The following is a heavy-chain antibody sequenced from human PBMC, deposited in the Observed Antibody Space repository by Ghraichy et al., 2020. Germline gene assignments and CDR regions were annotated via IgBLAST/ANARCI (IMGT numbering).Heavy chain of an antibody. D-gene: IGHD6-13*01. Sequence: GGSLRLSCAASGFTVSSNYMSWVRQAPGKRLEWVSVIYSGGSTYYADSVKGRFTISRHNSKNTLYLQMNSLRAEDTAVYYCARGAGVIAAAGGFDYWGQGTLVTVSS. CDR3: ARGAGVIAAAGGFDY. V-gene: IGHV3-53*04. CDR2: IYSGGST. J-gene: IGHJ4*02. CDR1: GFTVSSNY.